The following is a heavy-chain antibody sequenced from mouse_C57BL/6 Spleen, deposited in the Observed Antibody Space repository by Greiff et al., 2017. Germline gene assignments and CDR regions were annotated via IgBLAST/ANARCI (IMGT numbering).Heavy chain of an antibody. Sequence: QVQLQQPGAELVRPGSSVKLSCKASGYTFTSYWMHWVKQRPIQGLEWIGNIDPSDSETHYNQKFKDKATLTVDKSSSTAYMQLSSLTSEDSAVYYCARLGVTTVVDYWGQGTTLTVSS. CDR1: GYTFTSYW. D-gene: IGHD1-1*01. V-gene: IGHV1-52*01. CDR3: ARLGVTTVVDY. J-gene: IGHJ2*01. CDR2: IDPSDSET.